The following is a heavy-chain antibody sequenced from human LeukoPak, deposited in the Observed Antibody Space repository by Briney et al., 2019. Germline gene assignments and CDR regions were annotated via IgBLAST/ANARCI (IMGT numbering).Heavy chain of an antibody. V-gene: IGHV4-61*02. CDR1: GGSISSGSYY. CDR2: IYTSGST. CDR3: ARNPMEEYFDS. Sequence: SETLSLTCTVSGGSISSGSYYWSWIRQPAGKGLEWIGRIYTSGSTNYNPSLKSRVTISVDTSKNQFSLNLNSVTAADTAVYYCARNPMEEYFDSWGQGILVTVSS. J-gene: IGHJ4*02. D-gene: IGHD3-3*01.